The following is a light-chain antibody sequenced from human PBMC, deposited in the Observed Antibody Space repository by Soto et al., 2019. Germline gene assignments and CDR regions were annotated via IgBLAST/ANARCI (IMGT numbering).Light chain of an antibody. CDR2: ESN. V-gene: IGLV1-51*02. Sequence: QSVLTQPASVSAAPGQKVTISCSGTISNIGNNYVSWYQQLPGAAPTLLIYESNRRPTGIPDRFSGSKSATSATLDITGLQAGDEADYYCASWDHSLSGYVFGSGTKLTVL. CDR3: ASWDHSLSGYV. J-gene: IGLJ1*01. CDR1: ISNIGNNY.